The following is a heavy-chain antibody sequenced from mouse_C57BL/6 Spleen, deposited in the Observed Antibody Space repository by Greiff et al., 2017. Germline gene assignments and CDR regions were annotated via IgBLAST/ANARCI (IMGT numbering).Heavy chain of an antibody. V-gene: IGHV14-4*01. J-gene: IGHJ2*01. CDR1: GFNIKDDY. Sequence: DVQLQESGAELVRPGASVKLSCTASGFNIKDDYMHWVKQRPEQGLEWIGWIDPENGDTEYASKFQGKATITADTSSNTAYLQLSSLTSEDTAVYYCTTSSDGYYDYFDYWGQGTTLTVSS. CDR3: TTSSDGYYDYFDY. CDR2: IDPENGDT. D-gene: IGHD2-3*01.